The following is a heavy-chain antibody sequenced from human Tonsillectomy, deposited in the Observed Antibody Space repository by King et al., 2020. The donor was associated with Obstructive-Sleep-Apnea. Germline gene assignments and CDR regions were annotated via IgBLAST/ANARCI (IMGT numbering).Heavy chain of an antibody. Sequence: VQLVESGGGLVQPGRSLRLSCAASGFTFDDYAMHWVRQAPGKGLEWVSGISWNSGSIGYADAVKGRFTISRDNAKNSLYLQTNSLGAEDTALYYCAKSPYSSGWYFLDYWGQGTLVTASS. V-gene: IGHV3-9*01. CDR3: AKSPYSSGWYFLDY. D-gene: IGHD6-19*01. CDR1: GFTFDDYA. J-gene: IGHJ4*02. CDR2: ISWNSGSI.